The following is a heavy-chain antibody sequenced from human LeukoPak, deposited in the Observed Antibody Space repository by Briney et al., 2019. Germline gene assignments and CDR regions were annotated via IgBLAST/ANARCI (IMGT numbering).Heavy chain of an antibody. CDR2: LTASGGST. CDR1: GFTFSSYS. D-gene: IGHD2-2*01. V-gene: IGHV3-23*01. CDR3: AKDSASYCSSTSCYPVYYYYGMDV. J-gene: IGHJ6*02. Sequence: GGSLRLSCAASGFTFSSYSMNWVRQAPGKGLEWVSTLTASGGSTYYADSVKGRFSISRDNSKNTLYLQMNSLRADDTAVYYCAKDSASYCSSTSCYPVYYYYGMDVWGQGTTVTVSS.